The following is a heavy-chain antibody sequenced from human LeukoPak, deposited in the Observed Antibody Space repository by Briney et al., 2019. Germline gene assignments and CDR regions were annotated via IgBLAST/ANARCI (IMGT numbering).Heavy chain of an antibody. Sequence: GGSLRLSCAASGFTFSSYAMSWVRQAPGKGLEWVSAISGSGGSTHYADSVKGRFTISRDNSKNTLYLQMNSLRAEDTAVYYCAKDPLAANLVDYWGQGTLVTVSS. D-gene: IGHD2-15*01. CDR2: ISGSGGST. V-gene: IGHV3-23*01. CDR1: GFTFSSYA. CDR3: AKDPLAANLVDY. J-gene: IGHJ4*02.